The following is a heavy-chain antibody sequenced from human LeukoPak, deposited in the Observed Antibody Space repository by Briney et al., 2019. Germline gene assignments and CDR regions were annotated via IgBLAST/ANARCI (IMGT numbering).Heavy chain of an antibody. CDR2: IYSGGST. CDR3: ARGPPSSYYYYYGMDV. J-gene: IGHJ6*02. Sequence: GGSLRLSCAASGFTVSSNYMIWVRQAPGKGLEWVSVIYSGGSTYYADSVKGRFTISRDNSKNTLYLQMNSLRAEDTAVYYCARGPPSSYYYYYGMDVWGQGTTVTVSS. V-gene: IGHV3-53*01. CDR1: GFTVSSNY.